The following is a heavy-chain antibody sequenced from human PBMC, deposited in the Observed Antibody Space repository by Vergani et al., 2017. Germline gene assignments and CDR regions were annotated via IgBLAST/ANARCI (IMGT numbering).Heavy chain of an antibody. CDR2: LCPSGST. V-gene: IGHV4-4*07. CDR3: ATGAGPFDI. J-gene: IGHJ4*02. D-gene: IGHD7-27*01. Sequence: QVQLQESGPGLVKPSQSLSLTCTVSGAPISYWCWSWLRQPAGKGLEWIGRLCPSGSTNYKPSLKSRVTMSIDTSKNQFSLKLTSVTAADTAVYYRATGAGPFDIWGQGTLVTVSS. CDR1: GAPISYWC.